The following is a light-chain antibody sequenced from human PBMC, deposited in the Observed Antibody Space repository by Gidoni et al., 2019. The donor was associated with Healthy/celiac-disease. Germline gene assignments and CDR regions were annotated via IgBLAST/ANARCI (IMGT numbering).Light chain of an antibody. V-gene: IGKV1-33*01. CDR1: QDISNY. J-gene: IGKJ3*01. CDR3: QHFDNPGVT. CDR2: DAS. Sequence: DIQMTQYPSSLSASGGDRVTITCQASQDISNYLNWYQQKPGKAPKLLIYDASNLETGVPSRFSGSGSGTDFTFTINSLQPEDVATYYCQHFDNPGVTFGPGTKVDIK.